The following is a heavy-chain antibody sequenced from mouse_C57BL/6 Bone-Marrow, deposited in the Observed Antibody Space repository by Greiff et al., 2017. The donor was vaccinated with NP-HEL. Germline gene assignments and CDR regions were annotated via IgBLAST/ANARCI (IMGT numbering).Heavy chain of an antibody. V-gene: IGHV1-15*01. Sequence: VKLQESGAELVRPGASVTLSCKASGYTFTDYEMHWVKQTPVHGLEWIGAIDPETGGTAYNQKFKGKAILTADKSSSTADMELRSLTSEDSAVYYCTSIYYYFDYWGQGTTLTVSS. CDR2: IDPETGGT. D-gene: IGHD1-1*01. J-gene: IGHJ2*01. CDR3: TSIYYYFDY. CDR1: GYTFTDYE.